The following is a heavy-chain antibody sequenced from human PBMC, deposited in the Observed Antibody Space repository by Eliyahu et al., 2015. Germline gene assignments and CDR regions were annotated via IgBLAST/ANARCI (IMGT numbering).Heavy chain of an antibody. V-gene: IGHV4-31*03. Sequence: QVQLQESGPGLVKPXQTLSLXCXVSGGXISSGXXYWSWIRQHPGKGLEWIGYIYYSGSTYYNPSLKSRVTISVDTSKNQFSLKLSSVTAADTAVYYCARDVKDVGDSRGGDWFDPWGQGTLVTVSS. CDR2: IYYSGST. CDR3: ARDVKDVGDSRGGDWFDP. J-gene: IGHJ5*02. D-gene: IGHD2-21*02. CDR1: GGXISSGXXY.